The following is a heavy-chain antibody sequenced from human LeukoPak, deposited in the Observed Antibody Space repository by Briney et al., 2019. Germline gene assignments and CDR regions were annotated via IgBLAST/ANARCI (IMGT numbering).Heavy chain of an antibody. V-gene: IGHV4-34*01. CDR3: ARDCDWFDP. D-gene: IGHD2-21*01. CDR2: INHSGST. J-gene: IGHJ5*02. Sequence: KPSETLSLTCAVYGGSFSGYYWSWIRQPPGEGLEWIGEINHSGSTNYNPSLKSRVTISVDTSKNQLSLKLSSVTAADTAVYYCARDCDWFDPWGQGTLVTVSS. CDR1: GGSFSGYY.